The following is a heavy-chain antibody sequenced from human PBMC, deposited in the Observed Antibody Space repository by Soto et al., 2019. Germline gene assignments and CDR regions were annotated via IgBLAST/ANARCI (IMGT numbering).Heavy chain of an antibody. Sequence: GASVKVSCKASGGTFSSYAISWVRQAPGQGLEWMGGIIPIFGTANYAQKFQGRVTITADESTSTAYMELSSLRSEDTAVYYCASDVDTAMVSGIPPGRNDAFDIWGQGTMVTVSS. J-gene: IGHJ3*02. CDR1: GGTFSSYA. CDR2: IIPIFGTA. V-gene: IGHV1-69*13. D-gene: IGHD5-18*01. CDR3: ASDVDTAMVSGIPPGRNDAFDI.